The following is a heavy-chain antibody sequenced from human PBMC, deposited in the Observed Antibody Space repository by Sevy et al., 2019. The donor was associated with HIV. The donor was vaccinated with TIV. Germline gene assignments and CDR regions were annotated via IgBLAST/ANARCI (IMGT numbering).Heavy chain of an antibody. Sequence: GGSLRLSCAASGFSVSSSYVTWVRQAPGKGLEWVSVISTDGSTYYADSVKGRFTISRDCSKNTLSLQMNSLRGEDTAVYYCARASRVTLILIVRIGWHFDLWGRGTLVTVSS. CDR1: GFSVSSSY. CDR3: ARASRVTLILIVRIGWHFDL. D-gene: IGHD3-22*01. V-gene: IGHV3-53*01. J-gene: IGHJ2*01. CDR2: ISTDGST.